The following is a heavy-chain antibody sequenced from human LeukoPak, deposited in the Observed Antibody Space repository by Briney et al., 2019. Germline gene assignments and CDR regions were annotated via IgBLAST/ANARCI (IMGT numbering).Heavy chain of an antibody. D-gene: IGHD6-19*01. V-gene: IGHV4-34*01. CDR3: ASRAGPIRWLVHGFDY. J-gene: IGHJ4*02. CDR1: GGSFSGYY. Sequence: SETLSLTCAVYGGSFSGYYWSWIRQPPGKGLEWIGEINHSGSTNYNPSLKSRVTISVDTSKNQFSLKLSSVTAADTAVYYCASRAGPIRWLVHGFDYWGQGTLVTVSS. CDR2: INHSGST.